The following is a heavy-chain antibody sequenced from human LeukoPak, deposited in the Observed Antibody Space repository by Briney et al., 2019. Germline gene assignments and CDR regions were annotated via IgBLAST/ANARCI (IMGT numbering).Heavy chain of an antibody. Sequence: SVKVSCKASGGTFSSYAISWVRQAPGQGLEWMGGIIPILGTANYAQKFQGRVTITADESTSTAYMELSSLRSEDTAVYYCARDPPHGYCSSTCCYGNDYWGQGTLVTVSS. J-gene: IGHJ4*02. V-gene: IGHV1-69*13. CDR2: IIPILGTA. D-gene: IGHD2-2*03. CDR1: GGTFSSYA. CDR3: ARDPPHGYCSSTCCYGNDY.